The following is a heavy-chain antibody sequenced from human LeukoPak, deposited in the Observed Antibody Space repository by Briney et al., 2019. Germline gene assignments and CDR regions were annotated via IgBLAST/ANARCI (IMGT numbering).Heavy chain of an antibody. V-gene: IGHV3-30*18. D-gene: IGHD2-2*01. CDR3: AKEPYCSSTSCIGEYFQR. Sequence: GGSLRLSCAASGFIFDSYAMSWVRQAPGKGLEWVAVISYDGSNKYYADSVKGRFTISRDNSKNTLYLQMNSLRAEDTAVYYCAKEPYCSSTSCIGEYFQRWGQGTLVTVSS. CDR2: ISYDGSNK. J-gene: IGHJ1*01. CDR1: GFIFDSYA.